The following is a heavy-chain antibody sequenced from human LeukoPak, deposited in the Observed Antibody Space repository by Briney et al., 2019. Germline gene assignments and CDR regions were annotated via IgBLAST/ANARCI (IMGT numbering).Heavy chain of an antibody. CDR1: GGSLSSSYYS. V-gene: IGHV4-39*01. CDR3: AIRRTDPVAFDI. J-gene: IGHJ3*02. CDR2: VHPSGST. Sequence: SETLSLPCTVSGGSLSSSYYSWGWLRQPPETGLEWVGCVHPSGSTYCNSSLKSRVTISVDTSKKQFSLKMTSVTAADTAVYFCAIRRTDPVAFDIWGQGTMVTVST. D-gene: IGHD1/OR15-1a*01.